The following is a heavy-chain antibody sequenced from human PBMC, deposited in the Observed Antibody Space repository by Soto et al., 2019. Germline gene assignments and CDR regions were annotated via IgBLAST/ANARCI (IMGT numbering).Heavy chain of an antibody. CDR3: ARVPRANRGRDYYGMDV. CDR2: ISYSGST. CDR1: GGPISSGGYY. V-gene: IGHV4-31*03. Sequence: PSETLSLTCTVSGGPISSGGYYWSWIRQHPGEGLEWIGYISYSGSTYYNPSLKGRVTISVDTSEKQFSLRLSSVSAADTAVYYCARVPRANRGRDYYGMDVWGQGTTVTVSS. D-gene: IGHD3-10*01. J-gene: IGHJ6*02.